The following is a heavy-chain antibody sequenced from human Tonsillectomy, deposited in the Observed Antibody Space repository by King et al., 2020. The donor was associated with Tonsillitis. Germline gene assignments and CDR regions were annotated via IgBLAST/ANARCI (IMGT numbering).Heavy chain of an antibody. Sequence: QDQLVQSGGEVKMPGASVKVSCKASGYTLTTYGISWVRQAPGQGLEWMGWISSYNADRKFAQKFQGRVTMTTDTSSNTAHMELRSLRSDDTAVYYCARWAEYHYFHYMDVWGKGTTVTVSS. V-gene: IGHV1-18*01. CDR2: ISSYNADR. CDR1: GYTLTTYG. J-gene: IGHJ6*03. CDR3: ARWAEYHYFHYMDV. D-gene: IGHD2/OR15-2a*01.